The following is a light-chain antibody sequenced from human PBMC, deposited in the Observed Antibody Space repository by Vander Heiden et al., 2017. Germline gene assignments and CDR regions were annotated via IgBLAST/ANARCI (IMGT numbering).Light chain of an antibody. Sequence: DIRFTPAPCFLSASVGDRVTITCRASQDVSRYLAWYQQKPGKAPKRLIYSASTLQSGVPPGFSGSGSGTEFTLTISSLQPEDFATYYCHQSNSFPIHSFGPGSRVDFK. CDR3: HQSNSFPIHS. CDR2: SAS. J-gene: IGKJ3*01. V-gene: IGKV1-9*01. CDR1: QDVSRY.